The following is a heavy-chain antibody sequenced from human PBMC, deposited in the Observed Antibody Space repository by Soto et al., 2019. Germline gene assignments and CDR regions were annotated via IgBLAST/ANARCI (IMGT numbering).Heavy chain of an antibody. CDR1: GYTFTSYG. CDR2: ISAYNGNT. CDR3: ARAITGSGSWYVVEYYYYGMDV. Sequence: ASVKVSCKASGYTFTSYGISWVRQAPGQGLEWMGWISAYNGNTNYAQKLQGRVTMTTDTSTSTAYMELRSLRSDDTAVYYCARAITGSGSWYVVEYYYYGMDVWGQGTTVTVSS. V-gene: IGHV1-18*01. J-gene: IGHJ6*02. D-gene: IGHD6-13*01.